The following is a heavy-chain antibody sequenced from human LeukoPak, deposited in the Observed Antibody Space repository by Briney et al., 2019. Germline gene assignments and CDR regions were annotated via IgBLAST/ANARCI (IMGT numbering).Heavy chain of an antibody. CDR2: IYYSGST. CDR3: ARLTDYYDSSGPTGY. J-gene: IGHJ4*02. Sequence: PSETLSLTCTVSGGSISSYYWGWIRQPPGKGLEWIGSIYYSGSTYYNPSLKSRVTISVDTSKNQFSLKLSSVTAADTAVYYCARLTDYYDSSGPTGYWGQGTLVTVSS. CDR1: GGSISSYY. D-gene: IGHD3-22*01. V-gene: IGHV4-39*01.